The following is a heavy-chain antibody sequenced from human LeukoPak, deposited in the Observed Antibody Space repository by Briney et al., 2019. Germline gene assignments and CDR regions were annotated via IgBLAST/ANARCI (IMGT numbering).Heavy chain of an antibody. CDR1: GYTFTGNY. CDR3: ARDYYGSGTGYYMDV. D-gene: IGHD3-10*01. Sequence: ASVKVPCKASGYTFTGNYTHWVRPAPGQGLEWMGWISPNNGGTDYEQKFQGRVIMTRDTSISTAYMELSNLRSDDTAVYYCARDYYGSGTGYYMDVWGKGTTVTVSS. J-gene: IGHJ6*03. V-gene: IGHV1-2*02. CDR2: ISPNNGGT.